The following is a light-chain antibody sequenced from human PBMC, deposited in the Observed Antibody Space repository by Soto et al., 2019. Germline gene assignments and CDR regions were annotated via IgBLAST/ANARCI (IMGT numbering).Light chain of an antibody. V-gene: IGKV3-20*01. Sequence: TQSPGALALFPGGRATRYYGESKRRVGGFLVRHQQKPGPAPRLILYGTSFRATGIPDRFSGSGSGTDFTLTISRLEPEDFAVYYCQQCDSWPITFGHGTRLEIK. CDR2: GTS. CDR1: KRRVGGF. CDR3: QQCDSWPIT. J-gene: IGKJ5*01.